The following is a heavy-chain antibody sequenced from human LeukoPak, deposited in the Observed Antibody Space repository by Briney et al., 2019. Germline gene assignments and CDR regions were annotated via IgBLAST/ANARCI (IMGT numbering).Heavy chain of an antibody. CDR1: GFAFSNYA. Sequence: GGSLRLSCATSGFAFSNYAMSWFRQAPGKGLEWVSGISGVNTYYADSVKGRFTISRDNSKNVLYVQMNRLRAEDTAVYYCAKDRRTWDSSDYWGQGTLVTVSS. J-gene: IGHJ4*02. CDR3: AKDRRTWDSSDY. V-gene: IGHV3-23*01. D-gene: IGHD6-13*01. CDR2: ISGVNT.